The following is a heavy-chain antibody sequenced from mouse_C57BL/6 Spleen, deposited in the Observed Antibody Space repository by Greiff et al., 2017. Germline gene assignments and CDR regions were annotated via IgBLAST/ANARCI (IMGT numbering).Heavy chain of an antibody. CDR2: ISSGSSTI. V-gene: IGHV5-17*01. D-gene: IGHD2-4*01. CDR1: GFTFSDYG. CDR3: ARPGLQAWFAY. J-gene: IGHJ3*01. Sequence: EVMLVESGGGLVKPGGSLKLSCAASGFTFSDYGMHWVRQAPEKGLEWVAYISSGSSTIYYADTVKGRFTISRDNAKNTLFLQMTSLRSEDTAMYYCARPGLQAWFAYWGQGTLVTVSA.